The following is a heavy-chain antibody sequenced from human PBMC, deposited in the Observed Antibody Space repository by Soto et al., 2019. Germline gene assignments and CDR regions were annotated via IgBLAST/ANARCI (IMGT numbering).Heavy chain of an antibody. J-gene: IGHJ3*02. CDR3: ALGYYYDSSGYYFYDAFDI. CDR1: GGTFSSYA. CDR2: IIPIFGTA. V-gene: IGHV1-69*01. Sequence: QVQLVQSGAEVKKPGSSVKVSCKASGGTFSSYAISWVRQAPGQGLEWMGGIIPIFGTANYAQKFQGRVTITADESTSTAYMELSSLRSEDTAVYYCALGYYYDSSGYYFYDAFDILGQGTMVTVSS. D-gene: IGHD3-22*01.